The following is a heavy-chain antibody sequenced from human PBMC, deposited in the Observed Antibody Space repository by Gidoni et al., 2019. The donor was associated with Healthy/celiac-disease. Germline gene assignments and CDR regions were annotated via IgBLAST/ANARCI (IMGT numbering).Heavy chain of an antibody. Sequence: QVQLVQSGAEVKKPGASVKVSCKAPGSPFTSYYMHWVRQSPGQGLEWMGIINPSGGSTSYAQKFQGRVTMPRDTSTSTVYMELSSLRSEDTAVYYCARVSYGDYSEAFDIWGQGTMVTVSS. CDR1: GSPFTSYY. V-gene: IGHV1-46*01. D-gene: IGHD4-17*01. J-gene: IGHJ3*02. CDR2: INPSGGST. CDR3: ARVSYGDYSEAFDI.